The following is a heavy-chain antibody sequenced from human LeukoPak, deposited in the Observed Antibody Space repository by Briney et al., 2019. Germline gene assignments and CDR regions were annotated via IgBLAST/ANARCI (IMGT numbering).Heavy chain of an antibody. V-gene: IGHV3-9*01. Sequence: GRSLRLSCAASGFTFDDYAMHWVRQAPGKGLEWVSGISWNSGSIGYADSVKGRFTISRDNSKNTLYLQMNSLRAEDTAVYYCAKDVEGSTTLRTYFDYWGQGTLVTVSS. CDR2: ISWNSGSI. D-gene: IGHD2-2*01. J-gene: IGHJ4*02. CDR3: AKDVEGSTTLRTYFDY. CDR1: GFTFDDYA.